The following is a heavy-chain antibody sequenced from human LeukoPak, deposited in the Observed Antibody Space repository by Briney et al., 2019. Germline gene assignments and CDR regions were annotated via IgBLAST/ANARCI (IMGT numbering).Heavy chain of an antibody. CDR3: ARGDGPKWEPDAFDI. Sequence: PSQTLSLTCTVSGGSISSGGYYWSWIRQHPGKGLEWIGYIYYSGSTYYNPSLKSRVTISVDTSKNQFSLKLSSVTAADTAVYYCARGDGPKWEPDAFDIWGQGTMVTVSS. D-gene: IGHD1-26*01. CDR1: GGSISSGGYY. J-gene: IGHJ3*02. CDR2: IYYSGST. V-gene: IGHV4-31*03.